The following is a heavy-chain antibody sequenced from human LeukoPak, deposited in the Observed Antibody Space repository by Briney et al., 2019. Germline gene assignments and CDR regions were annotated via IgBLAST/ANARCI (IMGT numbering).Heavy chain of an antibody. V-gene: IGHV4-59*01. Sequence: PSETLSLTCTVSGGSINSYYWSWIRQPPGKGLEWIGYIYNSRSTNYNPSLKSRVTISVDTSKNQFSLKLSSVTAADTAVYYCARAYSGYVFDYWGQGTLVTVSS. J-gene: IGHJ4*02. D-gene: IGHD5-12*01. CDR2: IYNSRST. CDR3: ARAYSGYVFDY. CDR1: GGSINSYY.